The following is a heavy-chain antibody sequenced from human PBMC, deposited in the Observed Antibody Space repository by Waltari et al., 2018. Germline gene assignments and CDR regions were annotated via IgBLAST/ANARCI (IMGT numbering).Heavy chain of an antibody. CDR3: ARGRGSYYYDSSGYSGYDY. Sequence: QVQLVQSGAEVKKPGASVKVSCKASGYTFTSYDINWVRQATGQGLEWMGWMNPNSGNTGDAQKFQGRVTMTRNTSISTAYRELSSLRSEDTAVYYCARGRGSYYYDSSGYSGYDYWGQGTLVTVSS. J-gene: IGHJ4*02. CDR2: MNPNSGNT. V-gene: IGHV1-8*01. CDR1: GYTFTSYD. D-gene: IGHD3-22*01.